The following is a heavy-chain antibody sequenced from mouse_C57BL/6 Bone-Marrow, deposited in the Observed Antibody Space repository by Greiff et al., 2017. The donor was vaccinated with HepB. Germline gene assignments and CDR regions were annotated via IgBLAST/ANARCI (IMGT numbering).Heavy chain of an antibody. CDR3: ARRRQLRMDY. CDR2: ISSGGSYT. Sequence: EVKLMESGGDLVKPGGSLKLSCAASGFTFSSYGMSWVRQTPDKRLEWVATISSGGSYTYYPDSVKGRFTISRDNAKNTLYLQMSSLKSEDTAMYYCARRRQLRMDYWGQGPSVTVSS. J-gene: IGHJ4*01. V-gene: IGHV5-6*02. D-gene: IGHD3-2*02. CDR1: GFTFSSYG.